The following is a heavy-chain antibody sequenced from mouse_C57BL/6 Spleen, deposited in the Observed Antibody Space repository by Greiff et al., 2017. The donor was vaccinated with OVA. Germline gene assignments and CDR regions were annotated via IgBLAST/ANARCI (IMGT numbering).Heavy chain of an antibody. Sequence: VQGVESGAELVRPGTSVKVSCKASGYAFTNYLIEWVKQRPGQGLEWIGVINPGSGGTNYNEKFKGKATLTADKSSSTAYMQLSSLTSEDSAVYFCARYGYGSHFDYWGQGTTLTVSS. CDR1: GYAFTNYL. V-gene: IGHV1-54*01. CDR3: ARYGYGSHFDY. D-gene: IGHD1-1*01. J-gene: IGHJ2*01. CDR2: INPGSGGT.